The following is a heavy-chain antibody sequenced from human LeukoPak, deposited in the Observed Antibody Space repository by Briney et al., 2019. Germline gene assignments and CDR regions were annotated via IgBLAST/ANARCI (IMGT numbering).Heavy chain of an antibody. Sequence: GGSLRLSCAASGFTFTTSAMSWVRQAPGTGLEWVSGISGSGGSTYYADSVKGRFTISRDNSKNTLHLQMNSLRAEDTAVYYCTRAALWSFDYWGQGTLVTVSS. CDR3: TRAALWSFDY. D-gene: IGHD3-10*01. J-gene: IGHJ4*02. CDR2: ISGSGGST. V-gene: IGHV3-23*01. CDR1: GFTFTTSA.